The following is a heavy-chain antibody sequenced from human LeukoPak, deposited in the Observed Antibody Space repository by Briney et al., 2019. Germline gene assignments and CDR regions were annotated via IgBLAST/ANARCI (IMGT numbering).Heavy chain of an antibody. J-gene: IGHJ4*02. D-gene: IGHD6-19*01. V-gene: IGHV3-23*01. Sequence: GGSLRLSCAASGFTFSSYAMSWVRQAPGKGLEWVSAISGSGGSTYYADSVKGRFTISRDNSKNTLYLQMNSLRAEDTAVYYCAKTTRQYSSGWYLFVYWGQGTLVTASS. CDR1: GFTFSSYA. CDR2: ISGSGGST. CDR3: AKTTRQYSSGWYLFVY.